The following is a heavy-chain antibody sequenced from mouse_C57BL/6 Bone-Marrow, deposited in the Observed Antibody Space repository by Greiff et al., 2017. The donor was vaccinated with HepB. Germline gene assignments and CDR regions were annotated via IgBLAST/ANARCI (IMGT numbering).Heavy chain of an antibody. D-gene: IGHD1-1*01. V-gene: IGHV1-81*01. CDR1: GYTFTSYG. Sequence: VQLQQSGAELARPGASVKLSCKASGYTFTSYGISWVKQRTGQGLEWIGEIYPRSGNTYYNEKFKGKATLTADKSSGTAYMELRSLTSEDSAVYFCARRGIYYYGRNWYFDVWGTGTTVTVSS. CDR3: ARRGIYYYGRNWYFDV. J-gene: IGHJ1*03. CDR2: IYPRSGNT.